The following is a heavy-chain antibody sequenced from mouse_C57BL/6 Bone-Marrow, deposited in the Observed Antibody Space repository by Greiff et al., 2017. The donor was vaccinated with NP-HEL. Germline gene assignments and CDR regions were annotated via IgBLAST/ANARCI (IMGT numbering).Heavy chain of an antibody. J-gene: IGHJ3*01. V-gene: IGHV1-59*01. Sequence: QVQLKQPGAELVRPGTSVKLSCKASGYTFTSYWMHWVKQRPGQGLEWIGVIDPSDSYTKYNQKFKGKATLTVDTSSSTAYMQLSSLTSEDSAVYYGARVSTMVKWFAYCDRGKRITVTA. D-gene: IGHD2-2*01. CDR1: GYTFTSYW. CDR2: IDPSDSYT. CDR3: ARVSTMVKWFAY.